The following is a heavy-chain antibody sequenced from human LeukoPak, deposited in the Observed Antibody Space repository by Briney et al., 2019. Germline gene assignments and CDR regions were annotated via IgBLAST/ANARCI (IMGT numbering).Heavy chain of an antibody. CDR2: LSGSGGST. Sequence: GGSLRLSCAASGFTFNSYAMSWVRQAPGKGLEWVSGLSGSGGSTYYADSVKGRFTISRDNSKNTLYLQMNSLRAEDTAVYYCAKDEGRTTTTVTNFDYWGQGTLVTVSS. J-gene: IGHJ4*02. V-gene: IGHV3-23*01. D-gene: IGHD4-17*01. CDR3: AKDEGRTTTTVTNFDY. CDR1: GFTFNSYA.